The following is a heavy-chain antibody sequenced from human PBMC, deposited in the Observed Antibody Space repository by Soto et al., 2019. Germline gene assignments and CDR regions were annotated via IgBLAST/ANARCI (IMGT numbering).Heavy chain of an antibody. CDR3: AREVVGNTWPGIFDS. V-gene: IGHV4-4*08. CDR1: DDSIGPYY. J-gene: IGHJ4*02. CDR2: VYTSGST. Sequence: PSETLSLTCSISDDSIGPYYWTWIRQTPRKELQWIGHVYTSGSTKYNSSLKSRVTISLDASNSQFSLTMSSVTAADTGVYYCAREVVGNTWPGIFDSWGRGTLVTVSS.